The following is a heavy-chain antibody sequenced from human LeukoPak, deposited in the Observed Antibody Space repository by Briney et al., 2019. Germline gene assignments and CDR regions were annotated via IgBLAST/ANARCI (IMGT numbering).Heavy chain of an antibody. Sequence: PGGSLRLSCAASGFTFSSYAMSWVRQAPGKGLEWVSAISGSGGSTYYADSVKGRFTISRDNSKNTLYLQMDSLRAEDTAVYYCAKVRTNQDRTGVLWYFDYWGQGTLVTVSS. CDR3: AKVRTNQDRTGVLWYFDY. CDR1: GFTFSSYA. CDR2: ISGSGGST. J-gene: IGHJ4*02. V-gene: IGHV3-23*01. D-gene: IGHD2-21*01.